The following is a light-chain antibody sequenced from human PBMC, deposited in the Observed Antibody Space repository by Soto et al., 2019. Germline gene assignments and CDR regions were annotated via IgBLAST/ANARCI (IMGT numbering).Light chain of an antibody. CDR1: QSLLYRDGRIF. CDR3: MQALQTPT. V-gene: IGKV2-28*01. Sequence: DIVMTQSPLSLAVTPGEPASISCRSSQSLLYRDGRIFLDWYLQRPGHSPQLLIYLASIRASGVPDRFSGSGSGTDFTLKISRVAAEDVGIYYCMQALQTPTFGGGTRLDIK. CDR2: LAS. J-gene: IGKJ4*01.